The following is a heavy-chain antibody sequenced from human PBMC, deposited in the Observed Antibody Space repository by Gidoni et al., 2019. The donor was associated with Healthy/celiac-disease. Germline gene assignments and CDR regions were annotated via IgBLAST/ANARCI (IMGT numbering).Heavy chain of an antibody. CDR3: ARVVYDSSGYHNCFDP. V-gene: IGHV4-61*02. Sequence: QVQLQESGPGLVKPSQTLSLTCTVSAGSISSGSYYWSWIRQPAGKGLEWIGRIYTSGSTNYNPSLKSRVTISVDTSKNQFSLKLSSVTAADTAVYYCARVVYDSSGYHNCFDPWGQGTLVTVSS. CDR2: IYTSGST. D-gene: IGHD3-22*01. J-gene: IGHJ5*02. CDR1: AGSISSGSYY.